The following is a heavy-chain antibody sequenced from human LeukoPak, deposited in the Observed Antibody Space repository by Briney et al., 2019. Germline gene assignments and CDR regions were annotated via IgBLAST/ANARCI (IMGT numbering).Heavy chain of an antibody. V-gene: IGHV3-33*01. D-gene: IGHD6-13*01. Sequence: GRSLRLSCAASGLTFSSYGMHWVRQAPGKGLEWVAVIWYDGSNKYYADSVKGRFTISRDNSKNTLYLQMNSLRAEDTAVYYCARDGRRVAAAGTWFDPWGQGTLVTVSS. CDR2: IWYDGSNK. CDR1: GLTFSSYG. J-gene: IGHJ5*02. CDR3: ARDGRRVAAAGTWFDP.